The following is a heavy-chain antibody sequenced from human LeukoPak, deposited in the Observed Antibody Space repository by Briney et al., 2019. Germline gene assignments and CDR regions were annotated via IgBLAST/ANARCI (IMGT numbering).Heavy chain of an antibody. D-gene: IGHD4-17*01. CDR1: GYTFSSYA. CDR2: INAGNGNT. V-gene: IGHV1-3*03. J-gene: IGHJ4*02. CDR3: ATGGDGDPLDY. Sequence: ASVKVFCKASGYTFSSYAMHWVRQAPGQRLEWMGWINAGNGNTKFSHEFQGRVTITRDTSASTAYMELNSLRSEDMAVYYCATGGDGDPLDYWGQGTLVTVSS.